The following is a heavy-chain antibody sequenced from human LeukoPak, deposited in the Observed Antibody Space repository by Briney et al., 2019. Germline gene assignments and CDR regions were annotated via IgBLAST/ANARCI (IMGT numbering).Heavy chain of an antibody. J-gene: IGHJ4*02. Sequence: GGSLRLSCAASGFTFSGYGMHWVRQAPGKGLEWVAFIHYDGSDKYYADSVKGRFTISRDNSKNTLYLQMNSLRAEDTAVYYCAKDLGNSFDYWGQGTPVTVSS. CDR1: GFTFSGYG. CDR2: IHYDGSDK. V-gene: IGHV3-30*02. CDR3: AKDLGNSFDY. D-gene: IGHD6-13*01.